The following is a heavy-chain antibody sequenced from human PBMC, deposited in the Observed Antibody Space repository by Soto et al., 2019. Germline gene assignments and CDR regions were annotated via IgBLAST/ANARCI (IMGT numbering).Heavy chain of an antibody. CDR3: AKGGRSSSGLDFDY. J-gene: IGHJ4*02. Sequence: EVQLLESGGGLVQPGGSLRLSCAASGFTFSRYAMNWVRQAPGKGLEWVSTISGSVGDTYYADSVKGRFSISRDNSKYTLSLQMDSLRAEDTAVYYCAKGGRSSSGLDFDYWGQGTLVTVSS. D-gene: IGHD6-6*01. CDR2: ISGSVGDT. V-gene: IGHV3-23*01. CDR1: GFTFSRYA.